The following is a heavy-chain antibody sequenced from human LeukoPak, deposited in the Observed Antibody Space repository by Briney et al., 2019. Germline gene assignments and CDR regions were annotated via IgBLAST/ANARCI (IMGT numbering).Heavy chain of an antibody. Sequence: PGGSLRLSCAASGFTFRSHAMNWVRQAPGKGLEWVSSIGGVGASTYYADSVKGRFTISRDNSKNTLYLQMDSLRAEDTALYYCAKAAYGDYVNWFDPWGQGILVIVSS. V-gene: IGHV3-23*01. J-gene: IGHJ5*02. CDR2: IGGVGAST. D-gene: IGHD4-17*01. CDR1: GFTFRSHA. CDR3: AKAAYGDYVNWFDP.